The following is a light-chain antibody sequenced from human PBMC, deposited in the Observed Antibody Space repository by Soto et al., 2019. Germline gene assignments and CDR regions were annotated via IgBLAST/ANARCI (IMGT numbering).Light chain of an antibody. CDR3: QQYGGSPPNT. CDR1: QSVSSNY. Sequence: EIVLTQSPGTLPLSPGERATLSCRASQSVSSNYLAWYQQKPGQAPRLLIYGASSRATGIPDRFSGSGSGTDFTRTISRLEPEDFAVYYCQQYGGSPPNTFGQGTKLEI. V-gene: IGKV3-20*01. CDR2: GAS. J-gene: IGKJ2*01.